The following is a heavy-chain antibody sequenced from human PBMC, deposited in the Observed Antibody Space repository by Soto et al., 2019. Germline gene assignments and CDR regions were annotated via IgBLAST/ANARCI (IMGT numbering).Heavy chain of an antibody. CDR2: IYSGGYT. V-gene: IGHV3-53*01. Sequence: EVQLVESGGGLIQPGGSLRLSCAVSGFTVSNNYMSWVRQAPGKGLEGVSVIYSGGYTAYGDSVKGRFTISRDNSKNTIFLQLTGWGAADGAVYSCATQPGGGGYWGQGTLVTVSS. J-gene: IGHJ4*02. CDR1: GFTVSNNY. D-gene: IGHD3-10*01. CDR3: ATQPGGGGY.